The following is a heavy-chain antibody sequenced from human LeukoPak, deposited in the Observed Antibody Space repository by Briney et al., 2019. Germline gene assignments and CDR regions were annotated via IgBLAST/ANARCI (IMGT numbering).Heavy chain of an antibody. CDR2: ISAYNGNT. CDR3: ARERTATVTRTSGMDV. CDR1: GYTFTSYG. J-gene: IGHJ6*02. V-gene: IGHV1-18*01. D-gene: IGHD4-17*01. Sequence: GASVKVSCKASGYTFTSYGISWVRQAPGQGLEWMGWISAYNGNTNYAQKLQGRVTMTTDTSTSTAYMELRSLRSEDTAVYYCARERTATVTRTSGMDVWGQGTTVTVSS.